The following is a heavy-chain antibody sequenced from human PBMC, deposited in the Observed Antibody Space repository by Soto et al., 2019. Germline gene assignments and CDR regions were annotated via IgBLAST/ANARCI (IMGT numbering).Heavy chain of an antibody. CDR1: GGSISSYY. V-gene: IGHV4-59*01. Sequence: QVQLQESGPGLVKPSETLSLTCTVSGGSISSYYWSWIRQPPGKGLEWIGYIYYSGSTNYNPSLKSRVTISVDTSKNPFSLKLSSVTAADTAVYYCASPGVDTAMGFDYWGQGTLVTVSS. J-gene: IGHJ4*02. D-gene: IGHD5-18*01. CDR3: ASPGVDTAMGFDY. CDR2: IYYSGST.